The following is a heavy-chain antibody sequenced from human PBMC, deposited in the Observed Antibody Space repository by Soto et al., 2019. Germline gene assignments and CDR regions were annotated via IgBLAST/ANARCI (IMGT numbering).Heavy chain of an antibody. CDR1: GGTFSSYA. CDR2: IIPIFGTA. CDR3: ARVGGHDFSSGAHKGYFDY. V-gene: IGHV1-69*13. J-gene: IGHJ4*02. Sequence: SVKVSCKASGGTFSSYAISWVRQAPGQGLEWMGGIIPIFGTANYAQKFQGRVTITADESTSTAYMELSSLRSEDTAVYYCARVGGHDFSSGAHKGYFDYWGQGTPVTVSS. D-gene: IGHD3-3*01.